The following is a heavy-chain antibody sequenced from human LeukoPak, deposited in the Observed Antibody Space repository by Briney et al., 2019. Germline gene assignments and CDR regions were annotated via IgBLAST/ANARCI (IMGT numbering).Heavy chain of an antibody. J-gene: IGHJ6*03. Sequence: PSETLSLTCTVSGGSISIYYWSWIRQPPGKGLECIGYNYYSGSTNYNPSLKSRVTISVDTSKNQFSLKLSSVTAADTAVYYCGRAPPVGEDYYSYYYMDVWGKGTTVTVSS. D-gene: IGHD3-3*01. CDR1: GGSISIYY. CDR2: NYYSGST. V-gene: IGHV4-59*01. CDR3: GRAPPVGEDYYSYYYMDV.